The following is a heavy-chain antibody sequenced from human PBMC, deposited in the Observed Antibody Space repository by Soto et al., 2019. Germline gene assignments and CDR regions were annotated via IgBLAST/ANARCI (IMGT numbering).Heavy chain of an antibody. CDR2: ISNDGNNK. J-gene: IGHJ4*02. CDR1: GFTFSLND. D-gene: IGHD1-7*01. Sequence: LRLSCAASGFTFSLNDMHWVSQAPVRGLEWVAVISNDGNNKYYADSVKGRFTLSRDNSKNMVYLQMDSLRVEDTAVYFCAKDHQTYNWDYLFDSWGPGTLVTVSS. V-gene: IGHV3-30*18. CDR3: AKDHQTYNWDYLFDS.